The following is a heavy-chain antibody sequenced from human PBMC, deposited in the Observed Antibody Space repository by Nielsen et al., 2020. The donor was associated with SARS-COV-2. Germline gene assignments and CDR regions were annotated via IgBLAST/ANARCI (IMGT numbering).Heavy chain of an antibody. J-gene: IGHJ4*02. CDR2: IIPILGIA. Sequence: SVKVSCKASGGTFSSYTISWVRQAPGQGLEWMGRIIPILGIANYAQKFQGRVTITADESTSTAYMELSSLRSEDTAVYYCARGSDGIAALQRDYFDYWGQGTLVTVSS. D-gene: IGHD6-13*01. CDR1: GGTFSSYT. V-gene: IGHV1-69*02. CDR3: ARGSDGIAALQRDYFDY.